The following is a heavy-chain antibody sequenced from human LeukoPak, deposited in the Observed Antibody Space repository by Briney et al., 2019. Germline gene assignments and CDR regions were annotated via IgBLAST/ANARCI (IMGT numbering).Heavy chain of an antibody. D-gene: IGHD3-16*01. CDR1: GYTLTELS. V-gene: IGHV1-24*01. J-gene: IGHJ4*02. CDR2: FDPEDGET. Sequence: GASVKVSCKVSGYTLTELSMHWVRQAPGKGLEWMGGFDPEDGETIYAQKFQGRVTITADKSTSTAYMELSSLRSEDTAVYYCAREEALGGLGYWGQGTLVTVSS. CDR3: AREEALGGLGY.